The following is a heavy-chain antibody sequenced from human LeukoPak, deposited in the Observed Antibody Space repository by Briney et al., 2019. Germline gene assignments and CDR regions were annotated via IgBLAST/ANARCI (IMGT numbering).Heavy chain of an antibody. Sequence: SETLSLTCTVSGGSISSGSYYWSWIRQPAGKGLEWIGRIYTSGSTNYNPSLKSRVTISVDTSKNQFSLKLSSVTAADTAVYYCAREGPSRVDYWGQGTLVTVSS. CDR2: IYTSGST. CDR3: AREGPSRVDY. CDR1: GGSISSGSYY. V-gene: IGHV4-61*02. J-gene: IGHJ4*02. D-gene: IGHD3-10*01.